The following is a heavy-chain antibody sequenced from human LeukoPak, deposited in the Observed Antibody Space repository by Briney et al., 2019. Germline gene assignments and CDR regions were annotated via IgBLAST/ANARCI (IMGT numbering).Heavy chain of an antibody. J-gene: IGHJ4*02. D-gene: IGHD4-11*01. Sequence: GGSLRLSCAASGFTFSIYAMSWVRQAPGKGLEWVSYISSSGSTIYYADSVKGRFTISRDNAKNSLYLQMNSLRAEDTAVYYCACDTVTIDYWGQGTLVTVSS. CDR3: ACDTVTIDY. V-gene: IGHV3-48*04. CDR2: ISSSGSTI. CDR1: GFTFSIYA.